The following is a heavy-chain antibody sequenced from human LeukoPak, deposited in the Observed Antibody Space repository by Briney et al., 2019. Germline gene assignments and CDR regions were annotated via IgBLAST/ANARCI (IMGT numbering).Heavy chain of an antibody. CDR1: GFTVSSNY. CDR3: ARVGYGDYLYFDY. V-gene: IGHV3-66*01. D-gene: IGHD4-17*01. Sequence: PGGFLRLSCAASGFTVSSNYMSWVRQAPGKGLEWVSVIYSGGSTYYADSVKGRFTISRDNSKNTLYLQMNSLRAEDTAVYYCARVGYGDYLYFDYWGQETLVTVSS. J-gene: IGHJ4*02. CDR2: IYSGGST.